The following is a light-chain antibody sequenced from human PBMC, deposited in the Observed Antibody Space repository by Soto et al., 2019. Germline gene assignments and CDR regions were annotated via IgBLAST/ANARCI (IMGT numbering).Light chain of an antibody. CDR3: SSYTSSSTLV. CDR1: NSDVGGYNY. Sequence: QSALTQPASVSGSPGQSITISCTGTNSDVGGYNYVSWYQQHPGKAPKLMIYDVSNRPSGVSNRFSGPKSGNTASLTISGLQAEDEADYYCSSYTSSSTLVFGGGTKLTVL. J-gene: IGLJ2*01. CDR2: DVS. V-gene: IGLV2-14*01.